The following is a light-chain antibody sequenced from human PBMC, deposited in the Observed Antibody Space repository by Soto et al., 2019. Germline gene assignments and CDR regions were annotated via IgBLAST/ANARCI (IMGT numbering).Light chain of an antibody. Sequence: EIVLTQSPGTLSLSPGERATLSCRASQSVGSSYLAWYQQKPGQAPRLLIYGASSRATGIPDRSSGSGSGTDFTLTISRLEPEDFAVYYCQQYGSSPQTFGQGTKVEIK. V-gene: IGKV3-20*01. CDR1: QSVGSSY. CDR2: GAS. J-gene: IGKJ1*01. CDR3: QQYGSSPQT.